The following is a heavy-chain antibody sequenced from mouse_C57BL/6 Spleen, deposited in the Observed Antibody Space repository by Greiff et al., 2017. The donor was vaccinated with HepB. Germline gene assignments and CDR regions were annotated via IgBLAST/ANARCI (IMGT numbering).Heavy chain of an antibody. CDR1: GFNIKDDY. V-gene: IGHV14-4*01. J-gene: IGHJ2*01. CDR3: TTAHPYFDY. CDR2: IDPENGDT. Sequence: EVKLMESGAELVRPGASVKLSCSASGFNIKDDYMHWVKQRSEQGLEWIGWIDPENGDTEYASKFQGKATITADTSSNTAYLQLSSLTSEDTAVYYCTTAHPYFDYWGQGTTLTVSS.